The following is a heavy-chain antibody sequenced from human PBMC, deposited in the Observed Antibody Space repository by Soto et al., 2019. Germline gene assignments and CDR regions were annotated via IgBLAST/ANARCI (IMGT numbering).Heavy chain of an antibody. D-gene: IGHD3-22*01. J-gene: IGHJ4*02. V-gene: IGHV3-21*01. CDR1: GCTFSGFS. CDR3: AREADFASSGYVLDY. CDR2: VTSSPSSM. Sequence: PGGALRLSCAASGCTFSGFSMNWVRQAPGKGLEWVSSVTSSPSSMFYADSVKGRFTISRDDAKDSLFLQMNSLRADDTAVYYCAREADFASSGYVLDYWGLGTLVTVSS.